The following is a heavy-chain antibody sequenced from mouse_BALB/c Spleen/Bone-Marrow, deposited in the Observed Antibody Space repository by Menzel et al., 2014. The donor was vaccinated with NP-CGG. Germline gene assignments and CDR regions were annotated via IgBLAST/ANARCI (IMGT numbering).Heavy chain of an antibody. CDR3: ARHAFYDQTEVSFVN. J-gene: IGHJ3*01. D-gene: IGHD2-3*01. CDR1: GFTFNSYG. CDR2: ISGGGSYT. Sequence: EVKVEESGGGLVKSGGSLKLSCAASGFTFNSYGMSWVRQTPEKRLEGVATISGGGSYTFYSDSAKGRFTISRDNAKNHLYPQLSSLRSEDTALYYCARHAFYDQTEVSFVNWGQGTLVTGPA. V-gene: IGHV5-9-2*01.